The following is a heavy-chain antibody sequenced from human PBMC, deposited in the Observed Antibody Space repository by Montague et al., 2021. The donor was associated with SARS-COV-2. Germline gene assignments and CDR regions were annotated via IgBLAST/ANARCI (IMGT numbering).Heavy chain of an antibody. CDR1: GFTFSSYE. J-gene: IGHJ6*03. V-gene: IGHV3-48*03. D-gene: IGHD2-15*01. CDR2: ISSSGSTI. CDR3: ARVPYCSGGSCYYYYYYMDV. Sequence: SLRLSCAASGFTFSSYEMNWVRQAPGKGLEWVSYISSSGSTICYADSVKGRFTISRDNAKNSLYLQMNSLRAEDTVVYYCARVPYCSGGSCYYYYYYMDVWGKGTTVTVSS.